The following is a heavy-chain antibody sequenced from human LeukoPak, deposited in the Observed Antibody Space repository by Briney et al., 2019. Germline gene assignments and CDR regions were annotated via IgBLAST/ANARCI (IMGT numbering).Heavy chain of an antibody. CDR2: ISTSGGRT. V-gene: IGHV3-23*01. CDR1: GFTFSTYA. Sequence: GGSLRLACAASGFTFSTYAMSWVRQAPGKGLEWVSGISTSGGRTFYADSVKGRFTISRDNSKNTLYLQMNSLRAEDTAVYYCAKTSGSYWNYFDYWGQGTLVTVSS. D-gene: IGHD1-26*01. J-gene: IGHJ4*02. CDR3: AKTSGSYWNYFDY.